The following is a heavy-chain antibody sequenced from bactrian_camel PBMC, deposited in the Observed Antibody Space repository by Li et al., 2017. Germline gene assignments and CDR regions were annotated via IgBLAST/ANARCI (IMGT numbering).Heavy chain of an antibody. J-gene: IGHJ4*01. CDR1: TFNTPYC. CDR2: IDRSGSAT. V-gene: IGHV3S6*01. Sequence: HVQLVESGGGSVQAGGSLRLSCVASTFNTPYCMGWFRRVPGKEREGVALIDRSGSATYYADSVKARFTISIDSAKNTLYLQMNSLKPEDTAMYYCAAKAKTRRPCPRPMDGEVFSSYGQGTQVTVS. D-gene: IGHD2*01.